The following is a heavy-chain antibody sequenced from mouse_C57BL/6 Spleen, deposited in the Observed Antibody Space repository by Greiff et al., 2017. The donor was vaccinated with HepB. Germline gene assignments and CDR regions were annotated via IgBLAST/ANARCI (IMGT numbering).Heavy chain of an antibody. CDR3: ARADYDEGYAMDY. Sequence: EVKLVESAGGLVQPGSSMKLSCTASGFTFSDYYMAWVRQVPEKGLEWVANINYDGSSTYYLDSLKSRFIISRDNAKNILYLQMSSLKSEDTATYYCARADYDEGYAMDYWGQGTSVTVSS. V-gene: IGHV5-16*01. CDR1: GFTFSDYY. D-gene: IGHD2-4*01. J-gene: IGHJ4*01. CDR2: INYDGSST.